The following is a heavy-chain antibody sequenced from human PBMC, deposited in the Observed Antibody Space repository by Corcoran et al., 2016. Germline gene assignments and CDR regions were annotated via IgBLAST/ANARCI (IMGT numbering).Heavy chain of an antibody. J-gene: IGHJ4*02. V-gene: IGHV3-21*01. CDR2: ISSSSSYI. D-gene: IGHD6-19*01. Sequence: EVQLVESGGGLVKPGGSLRLSCAASGFTFSSYSMTWVRQAPGKGLEWVSSISSSSSYIYYADSVKGRFSISRDNAKNSLYLQRNSLRAEDTAVYDCAIDPQSSGWFDYWGQGTLVTVSS. CDR1: GFTFSSYS. CDR3: AIDPQSSGWFDY.